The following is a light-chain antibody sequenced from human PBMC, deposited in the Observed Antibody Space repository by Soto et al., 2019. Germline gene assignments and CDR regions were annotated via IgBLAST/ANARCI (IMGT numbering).Light chain of an antibody. J-gene: IGKJ1*01. CDR1: QNVRSY. Sequence: EIVLPQSPATLSLSPGEKATLSCRASQNVRSYLAWCQQKPGQAPRLLIHDASSRATGIPDRFSGSGSGTDFTLTISSLEPEDSSCYDCQQRTNCPTTPLGQGT. CDR3: QQRTNCPTTP. V-gene: IGKV3-11*01. CDR2: DAS.